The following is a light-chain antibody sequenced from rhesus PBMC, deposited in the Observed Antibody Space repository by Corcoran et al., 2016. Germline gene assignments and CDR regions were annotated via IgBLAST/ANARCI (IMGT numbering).Light chain of an antibody. V-gene: IGKV1-38*01. CDR2: DAS. CDR1: QGISNH. CDR3: QQRNSYPYT. J-gene: IGKJ2*01. Sequence: DIQLTQSPSSLSASVGDRVTISCRASQGISNHLAWYQQQSGKAPKLLIYDASNLKSGVPSRFSGSGSGTEFSLTISTLQPEDFATYYCQQRNSYPYTFGQVTKVEIK.